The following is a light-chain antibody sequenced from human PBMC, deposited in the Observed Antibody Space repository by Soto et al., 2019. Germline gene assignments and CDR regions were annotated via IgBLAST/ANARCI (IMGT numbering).Light chain of an antibody. Sequence: EVVLTQSPGTLSLSPGERATLSCRASQSVSSNYLAWYQQKPGQAPRLLIYAASRRAAGIPDSFSGSGSGTDFTLTISGLEAEDVAVYFCQQYCRTPPTFGQGTKV. J-gene: IGKJ1*01. CDR3: QQYCRTPPT. V-gene: IGKV3-20*01. CDR1: QSVSSNY. CDR2: AAS.